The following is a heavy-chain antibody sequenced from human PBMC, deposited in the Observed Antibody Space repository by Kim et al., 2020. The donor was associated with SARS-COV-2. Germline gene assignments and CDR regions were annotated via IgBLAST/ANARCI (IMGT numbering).Heavy chain of an antibody. Sequence: GGSLRLSCGASGSTFSDSAMHWVRRASGKGLEWVGRIRSKVNGYATAYSASVRGRFTISRDDSRNTAYLQMNSLKTEDTAVYYCTRVPGTTLAFWYAFDIWGQGTMVAVSS. D-gene: IGHD1-1*01. J-gene: IGHJ3*02. CDR3: TRVPGTTLAFWYAFDI. CDR2: IRSKVNGYAT. CDR1: GSTFSDSA. V-gene: IGHV3-73*01.